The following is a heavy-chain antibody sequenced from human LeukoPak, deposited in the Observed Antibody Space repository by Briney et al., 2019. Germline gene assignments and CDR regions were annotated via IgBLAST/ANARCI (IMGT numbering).Heavy chain of an antibody. CDR1: GYTFTGYY. CDR3: ARGDTAMVTSRFDY. D-gene: IGHD5-18*01. CDR2: INLNSGGT. V-gene: IGHV1-2*02. Sequence: ASVKVSCKASGYTFTGYYMHWVRQAPGQGLEWMGWINLNSGGTNYAQKFQGRVTMTRDTSISTAYMELSRLRSDDTAVYYCARGDTAMVTSRFDYWGQGTLVTVSS. J-gene: IGHJ4*02.